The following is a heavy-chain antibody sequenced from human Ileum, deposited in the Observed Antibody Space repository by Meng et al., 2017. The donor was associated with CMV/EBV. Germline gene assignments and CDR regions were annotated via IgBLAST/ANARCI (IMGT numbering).Heavy chain of an antibody. CDR3: VRGNWVSDF. D-gene: IGHD7-27*01. V-gene: IGHV4-34*01. CDR1: ADSFTGYH. Sequence: QVHLPHWGPEVLKPSETLSLTHTVSADSFTGYHWTWIRQPPGKGPEWIGEINYRGSIHYNPSLESRVTISLDMSTNQLSLKLNSVTAADTAVYYCVRGNWVSDFWGQGTLVTVSS. J-gene: IGHJ4*02. CDR2: INYRGSI.